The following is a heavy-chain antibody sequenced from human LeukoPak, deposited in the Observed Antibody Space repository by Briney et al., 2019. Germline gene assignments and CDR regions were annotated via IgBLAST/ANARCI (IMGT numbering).Heavy chain of an antibody. CDR3: AKPKHVCLTGYQY. J-gene: IGHJ4*02. CDR1: GFTFSSYA. D-gene: IGHD3-9*01. Sequence: GGSLRLSCAASGFTFSSYAMSWVRQAPVKGLEWVSGISGSGGSTYYADSVKGRFTISRDNSKNTLYLQMNSLRAEDTAVYYRAKPKHVCLTGYQYWGQGTLVTVSS. CDR2: ISGSGGST. V-gene: IGHV3-23*01.